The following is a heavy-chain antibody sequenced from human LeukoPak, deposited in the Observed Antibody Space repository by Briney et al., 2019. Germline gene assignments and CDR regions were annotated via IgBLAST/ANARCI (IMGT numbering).Heavy chain of an antibody. D-gene: IGHD3-3*01. V-gene: IGHV4-39*01. CDR3: ASLPRYDFWI. CDR1: GGSISSTNFY. J-gene: IGHJ4*02. CDR2: IYHSGTT. Sequence: SETLSLTCTVSGGSISSTNFYWGWIRQPPGKGLEWIASIYHSGTTYYNSSLKSRVTISVYTSMKQFSLKLSSVTAADTAVYYCASLPRYDFWIWGQGTLVTVSS.